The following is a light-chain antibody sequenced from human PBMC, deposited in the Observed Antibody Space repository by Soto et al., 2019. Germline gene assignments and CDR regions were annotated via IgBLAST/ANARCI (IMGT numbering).Light chain of an antibody. V-gene: IGKV1-39*01. Sequence: DLQMTQSPSSLSASVGDRVTITCRASQSISTYLNWYQQKPGKAPKLLIYATSSLESGVPSRFSGSGSGSDFTLTISSLQPDDFATYYCQQSYSAPLTFGPGTKV. CDR2: ATS. CDR1: QSISTY. CDR3: QQSYSAPLT. J-gene: IGKJ3*01.